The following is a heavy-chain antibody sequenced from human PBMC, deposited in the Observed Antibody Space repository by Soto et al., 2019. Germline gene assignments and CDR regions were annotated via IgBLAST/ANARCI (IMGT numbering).Heavy chain of an antibody. V-gene: IGHV4-34*01. CDR1: GGSFSGYY. Sequence: SETLSLTCAVYGGSFSGYYWSWIRQPPGKGLKKIGEINHSGSTNYNPSLKSRVTISVDTSKNQFSLKLSSVTAADTAVYYCARAAYYDFWSGYYRGGHWFDPWGQGTLVTVSS. D-gene: IGHD3-3*01. CDR2: INHSGST. J-gene: IGHJ5*02. CDR3: ARAAYYDFWSGYYRGGHWFDP.